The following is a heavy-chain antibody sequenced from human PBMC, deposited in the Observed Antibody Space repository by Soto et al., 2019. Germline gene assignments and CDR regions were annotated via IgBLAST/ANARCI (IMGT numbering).Heavy chain of an antibody. CDR1: GYTVTSYY. Sequence: ASVKVSCKASGYTVTSYYMHWVRQAPGQGLEWMGIINPSGGSTSYAQKFQGRVTMTRDTSTSTVYMELSSLRSEDTAVYYCARLSTKTGTTYLPGSDSDYWGQGTLVTDSS. V-gene: IGHV1-46*01. D-gene: IGHD1-7*01. CDR2: INPSGGST. CDR3: ARLSTKTGTTYLPGSDSDY. J-gene: IGHJ4*02.